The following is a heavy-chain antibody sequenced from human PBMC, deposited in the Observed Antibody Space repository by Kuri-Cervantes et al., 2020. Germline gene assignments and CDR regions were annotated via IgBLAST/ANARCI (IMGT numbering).Heavy chain of an antibody. CDR2: IIPIFGTA. CDR3: ARVHSNSYSFFDS. V-gene: IGHV1-69*06. CDR1: GGTFSSYA. J-gene: IGHJ4*02. D-gene: IGHD2-15*01. Sequence: SVKVSCKASGGTFSSYAICWVRQAPGQGLEWMGGIIPIFGTANYAQKFQGRVTITADKSTSTAYMELSSLRSGDTAVYYCARVHSNSYSFFDSWGQGTLVTVSS.